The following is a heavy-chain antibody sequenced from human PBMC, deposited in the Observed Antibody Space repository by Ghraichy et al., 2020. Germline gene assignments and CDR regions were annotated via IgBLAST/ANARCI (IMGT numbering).Heavy chain of an antibody. J-gene: IGHJ6*02. CDR2: IKQDGSEK. CDR3: AREYAITAAGTNYYYGMDV. Sequence: GGSLRLSCAASGFTFSSYWMSWVRQAPGKGLEWVANIKQDGSEKYYVDSVKGRFTISRDNAKNSLYLQMNSLRAEDTAVYYCAREYAITAAGTNYYYGMDVWGQGTTLTVPS. CDR1: GFTFSSYW. D-gene: IGHD6-13*01. V-gene: IGHV3-7*01.